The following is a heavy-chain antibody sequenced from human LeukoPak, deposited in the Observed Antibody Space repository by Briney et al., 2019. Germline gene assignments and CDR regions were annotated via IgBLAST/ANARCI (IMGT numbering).Heavy chain of an antibody. CDR1: GGSISSYY. J-gene: IGHJ4*02. CDR3: ARDEGSSGSYYFDY. D-gene: IGHD3-10*01. CDR2: IYTSGST. V-gene: IGHV4-4*07. Sequence: PSETLSLTCTVSGGSISSYYWSWIRQPAGKGLEWIGRIYTSGSTNYNPSLKSRVTMSVDTSKNQFSLKLSSVTAADTAVYYCARDEGSSGSYYFDYWGQGTLVNVSS.